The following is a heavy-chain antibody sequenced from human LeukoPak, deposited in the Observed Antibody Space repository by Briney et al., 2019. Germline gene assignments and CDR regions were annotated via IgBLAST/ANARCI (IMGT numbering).Heavy chain of an antibody. CDR3: ARDFRYMDV. Sequence: GGSLRLSCAASGFTFSTNAMSWVRQAPGKGLEWVSAVSGNGADTYYADSVKGRFTISRDNSKNSLYLQMNSLRAEDTAVYYCARDFRYMDVWGKGTTVTVSS. CDR1: GFTFSTNA. CDR2: VSGNGADT. V-gene: IGHV3-23*01. J-gene: IGHJ6*03. D-gene: IGHD2/OR15-2a*01.